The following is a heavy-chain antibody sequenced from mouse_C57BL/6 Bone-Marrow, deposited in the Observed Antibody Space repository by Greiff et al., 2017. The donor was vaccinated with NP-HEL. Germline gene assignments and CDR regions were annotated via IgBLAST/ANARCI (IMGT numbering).Heavy chain of an antibody. J-gene: IGHJ1*03. Sequence: EVMLVESGGGLVQPGGSLKLSCAASGFTFSDYYMYWVRQTPEKRLEWVAYISNGGGSTYYPDTVKGRFTISRDNAKNTLYLQMSRLKSEDTAMYYCARHAITTVVATEYFDVWGTGTTVTVSS. D-gene: IGHD1-1*01. CDR1: GFTFSDYY. CDR3: ARHAITTVVATEYFDV. V-gene: IGHV5-12*01. CDR2: ISNGGGST.